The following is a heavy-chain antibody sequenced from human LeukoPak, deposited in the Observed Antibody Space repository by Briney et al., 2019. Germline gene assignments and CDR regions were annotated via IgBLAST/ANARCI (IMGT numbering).Heavy chain of an antibody. V-gene: IGHV1-2*02. J-gene: IGHJ5*02. Sequence: SVKLSCKPSGYTFTGYYMHWVRRAAGPQLEWLGWINPNSGGTNYAQKFQGGVIMTRDSSISTAYMELSRLRSDDTAVYYCARSRLRIAVAVLVFDPWGQGTLVTVSS. CDR2: INPNSGGT. CDR3: ARSRLRIAVAVLVFDP. CDR1: GYTFTGYY. D-gene: IGHD6-13*01.